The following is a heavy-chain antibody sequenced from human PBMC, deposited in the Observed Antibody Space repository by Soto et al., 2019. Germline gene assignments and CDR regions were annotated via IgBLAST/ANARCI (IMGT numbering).Heavy chain of an antibody. CDR1: GGSISSSSYY. J-gene: IGHJ4*02. V-gene: IGHV4-39*01. Sequence: QLQLQESGPGLVKPSETLSLTCTVSGGSISSSSYYWGWIRQPPGKGLEWIGSIYYSGSTYYNPSLKSRVTISVDTSKNQFSLKLSSVTAADTAVYYCARHYYDSSGISTFDYWGQGTLVTVSS. CDR3: ARHYYDSSGISTFDY. CDR2: IYYSGST. D-gene: IGHD3-22*01.